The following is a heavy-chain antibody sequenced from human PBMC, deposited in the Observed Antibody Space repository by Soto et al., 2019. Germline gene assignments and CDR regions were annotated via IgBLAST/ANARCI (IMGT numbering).Heavy chain of an antibody. Sequence: GASVKVSCKASGYTFTSYGISWVRQAPGQGLEWMGWISAYNGNTNYAQKLQGRVTMTTDTSTSTAYMELRSLRSDDTAVYYCARRGLELEYYYYYMDVWGKGTTVTVSS. J-gene: IGHJ6*03. CDR3: ARRGLELEYYYYYMDV. CDR2: ISAYNGNT. CDR1: GYTFTSYG. V-gene: IGHV1-18*01. D-gene: IGHD1-1*01.